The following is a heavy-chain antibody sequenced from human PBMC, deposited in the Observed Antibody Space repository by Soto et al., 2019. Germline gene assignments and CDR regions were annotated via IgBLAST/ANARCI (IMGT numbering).Heavy chain of an antibody. V-gene: IGHV3-21*01. CDR3: ARGRGVVVVAATGSS. CDR1: GFTFSSYS. D-gene: IGHD2-15*01. CDR2: ISSSSSYI. J-gene: IGHJ4*02. Sequence: GGSLRLSCAASGFTFSSYSMNWVRQAPGKGLEWVSSISSSSSYIYYADSVKGRFTISRDNAKNSLYLQMNSLRAEDTAVYYYARGRGVVVVAATGSSWGQGTLVTVSS.